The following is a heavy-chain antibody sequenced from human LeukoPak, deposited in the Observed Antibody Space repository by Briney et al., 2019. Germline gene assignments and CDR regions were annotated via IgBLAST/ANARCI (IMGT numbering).Heavy chain of an antibody. V-gene: IGHV3-7*04. D-gene: IGHD3-10*01. J-gene: IGHJ4*02. CDR2: IGEDGSEI. CDR3: ARGWSYHDS. Sequence: GGSLRLSCIGSGFTFSTHWTSWVRQPPGKGREWVANIGEDGSEIYYVDSVKGRFTIFRDNAENSVYLQMNSLRDEDTAVYYCARGWSYHDSWGQGTLVTVSS. CDR1: GFTFSTHW.